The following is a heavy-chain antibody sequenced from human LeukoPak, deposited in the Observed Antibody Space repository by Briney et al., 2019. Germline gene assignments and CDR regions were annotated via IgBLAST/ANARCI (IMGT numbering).Heavy chain of an antibody. V-gene: IGHV4-39*01. J-gene: IGHJ5*02. CDR2: IYYSGST. CDR3: ARSRPYCSAGSCAPFDP. D-gene: IGHD2-15*01. CDR1: GGSICSSSCY. Sequence: SETLSLTCTVSGGSICSSSCYWGWIRQPPGKGLEWIGSIYYSGSTYYNPSLKSRVTISVATSKNQFSLKLSSVTAADTAVYYCARSRPYCSAGSCAPFDPWGQGTLVTVSS.